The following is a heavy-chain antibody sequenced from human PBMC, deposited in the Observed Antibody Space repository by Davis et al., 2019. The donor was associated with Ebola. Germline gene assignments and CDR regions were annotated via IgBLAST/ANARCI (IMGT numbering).Heavy chain of an antibody. V-gene: IGHV3-9*01. CDR1: GFTFDDYA. Sequence: PGGSLRLSCTASGFTFDDYAMHWVRQSPGKGLEWVSGINWNSGGIGYADTVKGRLPISRDNAKTSLSLQMNSLRAEETAVYYCASGKYCSSTSCYTGGADYFDYWGQGTLVTVSS. CDR2: INWNSGGI. J-gene: IGHJ4*02. CDR3: ASGKYCSSTSCYTGGADYFDY. D-gene: IGHD2-2*02.